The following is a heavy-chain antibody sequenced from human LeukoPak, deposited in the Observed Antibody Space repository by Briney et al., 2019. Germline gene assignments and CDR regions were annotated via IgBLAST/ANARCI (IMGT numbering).Heavy chain of an antibody. CDR3: ARVGLLHYPMDY. D-gene: IGHD1-26*01. CDR1: GFTFRTYA. J-gene: IGHJ4*02. Sequence: GGSLRLSCAASGFTFRTYAMHRVRQAPGKGLEWVAVISYDGSNEDYTDSVKGRFIISRDDSKNTVSLQMNSLRVDDTALYYCARVGLLHYPMDYWGRGTLLTVSS. V-gene: IGHV3-30-3*01. CDR2: ISYDGSNE.